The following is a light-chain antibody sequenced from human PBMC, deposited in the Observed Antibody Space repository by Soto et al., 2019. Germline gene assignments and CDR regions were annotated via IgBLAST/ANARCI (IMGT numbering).Light chain of an antibody. CDR2: DAS. V-gene: IGKV1-5*01. CDR3: QHYNSYSEA. Sequence: DIQMTQSPSTLSGSVGDRVTITCRASQTISSWLAWYQQKPGKAPKLLSYDASSLESGVPSRFRGSGSGTEFTLTISSLKPDDFETYYCQHYNSYSEAFGQGTKVDIK. J-gene: IGKJ1*01. CDR1: QTISSW.